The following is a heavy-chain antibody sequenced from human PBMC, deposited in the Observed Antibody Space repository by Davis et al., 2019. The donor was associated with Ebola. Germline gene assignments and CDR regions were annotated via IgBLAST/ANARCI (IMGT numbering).Heavy chain of an antibody. D-gene: IGHD5-12*01. CDR2: INPNDGRT. V-gene: IGHV1-46*03. CDR1: GYTFTNYY. CDR3: TTPGGQDSGYDVVDI. J-gene: IGHJ3*02. Sequence: SVKVSCKASGYTFTNYYMHWVRQAPGQGLEWMGMINPNDGRTIYAQKFQGRVTVPRDTSTTTVYMDLSSLRSEDTALYYCTTPGGQDSGYDVVDIWGQGTMVTVSS.